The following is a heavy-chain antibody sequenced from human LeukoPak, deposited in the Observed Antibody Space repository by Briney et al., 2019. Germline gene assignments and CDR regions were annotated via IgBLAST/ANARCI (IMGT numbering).Heavy chain of an antibody. J-gene: IGHJ4*02. V-gene: IGHV5-51*01. CDR3: ARLAYGSSWYY. CDR2: IYPGDSDT. D-gene: IGHD6-13*01. CDR1: GYSFTNHW. Sequence: GEPLNICSICSGYSFTNHWIGWVRQMPGKGLEWMGIIYPGDSDTSYSPSFQRQVTISADKSTSTAYLQWSSLKASDTAMYYCARLAYGSSWYYWGQGTLVTVSS.